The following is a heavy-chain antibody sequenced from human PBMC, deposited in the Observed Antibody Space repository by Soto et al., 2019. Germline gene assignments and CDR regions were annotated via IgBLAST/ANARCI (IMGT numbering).Heavy chain of an antibody. CDR2: IIPIFGTA. Sequence: QVQLVQSGAEVKKPGSSVKVSCKASGDTFSSYAISWVRQAPGQGLEWMGGIIPIFGTANYAQKFQGRVTITADESTSTAYMELSSLRSEDTAVYYCARDQYYDILTAPRDNWFDPWGQGTLVTVSS. CDR1: GDTFSSYA. D-gene: IGHD3-9*01. CDR3: ARDQYYDILTAPRDNWFDP. V-gene: IGHV1-69*01. J-gene: IGHJ5*02.